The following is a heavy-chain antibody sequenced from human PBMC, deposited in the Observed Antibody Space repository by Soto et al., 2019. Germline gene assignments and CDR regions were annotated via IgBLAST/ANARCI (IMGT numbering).Heavy chain of an antibody. CDR3: ASYYYDSSGYYDKVY. CDR2: INAGDGDT. CDR1: GYTFTSYG. D-gene: IGHD3-22*01. J-gene: IGHJ4*02. Sequence: ASVKVSCKASGYTFTSYGMHWVRQAPGQRLEWMGWINAGDGDTKNSQKFQGRVTITRDTSASTAYMELSSLRSEDTAVYYCASYYYDSSGYYDKVYWGQGTLVTSPQ. V-gene: IGHV1-3*01.